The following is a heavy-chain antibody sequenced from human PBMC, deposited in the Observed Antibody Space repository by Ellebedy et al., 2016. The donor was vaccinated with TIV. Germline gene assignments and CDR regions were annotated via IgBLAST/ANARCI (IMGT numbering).Heavy chain of an antibody. CDR1: GFSFSTYA. Sequence: GESLKISCAASGFSFSTYAMAWVRQAPGKGLEWLSAIGSRSEYKSYTDSVKGRFTIARDNSKNTLWLQMYSLRDEDTAVYYCAKELVSRDSLSFDYWGLGTLVTVTS. CDR2: IGSRSEYK. CDR3: AKELVSRDSLSFDY. J-gene: IGHJ4*02. V-gene: IGHV3-23*01. D-gene: IGHD3-9*01.